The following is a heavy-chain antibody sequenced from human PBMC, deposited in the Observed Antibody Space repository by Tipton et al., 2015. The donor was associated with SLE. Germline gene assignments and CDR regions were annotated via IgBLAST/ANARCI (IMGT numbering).Heavy chain of an antibody. J-gene: IGHJ6*03. Sequence: TLSLTCTVSGGSISSSSYPWAWVRQPPGKGLEWIGSVYYSGKTSYNPSLMSRVIISEDTYTNQFSLILSSVIAADTGVYYCARGVAIYWITYYDYYMDVWGKGTTVTVSS. CDR3: ARGVAIYWITYYDYYMDV. D-gene: IGHD2-2*03. CDR2: VYYSGKT. CDR1: GGSISSSSYP. V-gene: IGHV4-39*07.